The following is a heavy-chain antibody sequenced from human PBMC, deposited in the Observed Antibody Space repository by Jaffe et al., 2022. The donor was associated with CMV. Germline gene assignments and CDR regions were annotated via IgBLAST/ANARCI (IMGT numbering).Heavy chain of an antibody. D-gene: IGHD5-18*01. CDR2: IKSKTDGETT. J-gene: IGHJ2*01. V-gene: IGHV3-15*01. CDR1: GFTFNNAW. Sequence: EVQLVESGGGLVKPGGSLRLSCVASGFTFNNAWMTWVRQAPGKGLEWVGRIKSKTDGETTDYAAPVKGRFTISRDDSKNTLFLQMNSLRNEDTAVYFCTTRLETAMLFYWYLDLWGRGTLVTVSS. CDR3: TTRLETAMLFYWYLDL.